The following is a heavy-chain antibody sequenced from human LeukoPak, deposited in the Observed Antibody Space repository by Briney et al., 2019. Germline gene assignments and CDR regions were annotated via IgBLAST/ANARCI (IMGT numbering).Heavy chain of an antibody. Sequence: HPGGSLRLSCAASGFTFSSFAMSWVRQAPGKGLEWVSTISGGGITTYYADSAKGRFTISRDNSKNTLYLQMNSLTAEDTAVYYCPRQSYASGWNPFDYWGQGILVPVSS. D-gene: IGHD6-19*01. V-gene: IGHV3-23*01. J-gene: IGHJ4*02. CDR2: ISGGGITT. CDR3: PRQSYASGWNPFDY. CDR1: GFTFSSFA.